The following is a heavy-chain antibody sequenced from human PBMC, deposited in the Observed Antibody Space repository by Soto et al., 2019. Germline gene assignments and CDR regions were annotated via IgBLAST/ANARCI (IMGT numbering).Heavy chain of an antibody. CDR3: AREAGMGWFDP. J-gene: IGHJ5*02. CDR1: GYTFTSYY. CDR2: INPSGGST. D-gene: IGHD1-1*01. V-gene: IGHV1-46*01. Sequence: QVPLVQSGAEVKKPGASVKVSCKASGYTFTSYYMHWVRQAPGQGLEWMGIINPSGGSTSYAQKFKGRVTMTRDTSTSTVYMELSSLRSEDTAVYYCAREAGMGWFDPWGQGTLVTVSS.